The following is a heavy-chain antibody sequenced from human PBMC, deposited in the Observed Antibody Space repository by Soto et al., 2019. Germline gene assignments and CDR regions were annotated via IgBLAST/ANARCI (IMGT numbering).Heavy chain of an antibody. Sequence: SETLSLTCAVYGGSFSGYYWSWIRQPPGKGLEWIGEINHSGSTNYNPSLKSRVTISVDTSKNQFSLKLSSVTAADTAVYYCARAPYCSSTSCRGYCSGGSCYNHAFDIWGQGTMVTVSS. J-gene: IGHJ3*02. D-gene: IGHD2-15*01. V-gene: IGHV4-34*01. CDR3: ARAPYCSSTSCRGYCSGGSCYNHAFDI. CDR1: GGSFSGYY. CDR2: INHSGST.